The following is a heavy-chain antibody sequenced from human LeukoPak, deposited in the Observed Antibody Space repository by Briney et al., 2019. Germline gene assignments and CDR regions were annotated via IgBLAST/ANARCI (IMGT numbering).Heavy chain of an antibody. CDR2: ISAYNGNT. Sequence: ASVKVSCKASGGTFSSYAISWVRQAPGQGLEWMGWISAYNGNTNYAQKLQGRVTMTTDTSTSTAYMELRSLRSDDTAVYYCAREVVKMAVGATTGYYFDYWGQGTLVTVSS. D-gene: IGHD1-26*01. J-gene: IGHJ4*02. CDR3: AREVVKMAVGATTGYYFDY. CDR1: GGTFSSYA. V-gene: IGHV1-18*01.